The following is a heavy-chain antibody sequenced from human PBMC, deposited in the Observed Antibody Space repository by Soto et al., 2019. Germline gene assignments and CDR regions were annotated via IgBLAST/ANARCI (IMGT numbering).Heavy chain of an antibody. CDR3: ARGNGIASRPADY. Sequence: SETLSLTCAVSGGSISSSNWWSWVRQPPGKGLEWIGEIYHSGSTNYNPSLKSRVTISEDASKNRFSLKLSSVTAADTAVYYCARGNGIASRPADYWGQGTLVTVSS. J-gene: IGHJ4*02. D-gene: IGHD6-13*01. CDR1: GGSISSSNW. CDR2: IYHSGST. V-gene: IGHV4-4*02.